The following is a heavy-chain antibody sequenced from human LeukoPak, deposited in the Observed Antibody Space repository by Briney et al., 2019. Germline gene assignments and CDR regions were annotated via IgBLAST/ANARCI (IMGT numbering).Heavy chain of an antibody. V-gene: IGHV4-59*01. CDR2: IYYSGST. J-gene: IGHJ4*02. Sequence: SETLSLTCTVSGGSISSYYWSWIRQPPGKGLEWIGYIYYSGSTNYNPSLKSRVTISVDTSKNQFSLKLSSVTAADTAVYYCARDRAGWDWGQGTLVTVSS. D-gene: IGHD6-19*01. CDR1: GGSISSYY. CDR3: ARDRAGWD.